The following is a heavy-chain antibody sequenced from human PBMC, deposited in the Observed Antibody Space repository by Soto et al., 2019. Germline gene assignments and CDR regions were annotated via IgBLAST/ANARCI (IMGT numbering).Heavy chain of an antibody. V-gene: IGHV1-18*01. CDR2: ISAYNGNT. CDR3: ARDDCSGGSCPWYYFDY. Sequence: QVQLVQSGAEVKKPGASVKVSCKASGYTFTSYGISWVRQAPGQGLEWMGWISAYNGNTNYAQKLQGKVTITTDTSTSTAYMELRSLRADDTAEYDCARDDCSGGSCPWYYFDYWGQGTLVTVSS. D-gene: IGHD2-15*01. J-gene: IGHJ4*02. CDR1: GYTFTSYG.